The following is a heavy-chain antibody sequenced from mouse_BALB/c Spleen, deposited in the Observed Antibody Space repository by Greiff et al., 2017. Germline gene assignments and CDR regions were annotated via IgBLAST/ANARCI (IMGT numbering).Heavy chain of an antibody. Sequence: EVQLQESGPGLVKPSQSLSLTCSVTGYSITSGYYWNWIRQFPGNKLEWMGYISYDGSNNYNPSLKNRISITRDTSKNQFFLKLNSVTTEDTATYYCARDDDYPWFAYWGQGTTLTVSS. V-gene: IGHV3-6*02. D-gene: IGHD2-4*01. CDR2: ISYDGSN. CDR1: GYSITSGYY. J-gene: IGHJ2*01. CDR3: ARDDDYPWFAY.